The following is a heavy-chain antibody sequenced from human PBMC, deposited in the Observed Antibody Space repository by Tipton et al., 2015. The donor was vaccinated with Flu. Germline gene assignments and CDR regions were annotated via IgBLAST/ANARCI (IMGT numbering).Heavy chain of an antibody. V-gene: IGHV3-23*01. J-gene: IGHJ1*01. D-gene: IGHD3-22*01. CDR1: GFTFSSYA. CDR2: ISGSSDST. CDR3: AKWTYYSDSTPN. Sequence: SLRLSCAASGFTFSSYAMSWVRQAPGKGLEWVSTISGSSDSTHYADSVKGRFTISRDNSKNAVFLQMNSLRAEDTAVYYCAKWTYYSDSTPNWGQGTLVTVAS.